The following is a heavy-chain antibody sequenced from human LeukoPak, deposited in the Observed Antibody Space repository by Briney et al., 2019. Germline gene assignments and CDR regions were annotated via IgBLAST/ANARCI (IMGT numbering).Heavy chain of an antibody. V-gene: IGHV4-31*03. D-gene: IGHD1-7*01. CDR1: GGSISSGGYY. J-gene: IGHJ4*02. Sequence: PSETLSLTCTVSGGSISSGGYYWSWIRQHPGKGLEWIGYIYYSGSTYYNPSLKSRVTISVDTSKNQFSLKLSSVTAADTAVYYCARRTKGEYYFDYWGQGTLVTVSS. CDR2: IYYSGST. CDR3: ARRTKGEYYFDY.